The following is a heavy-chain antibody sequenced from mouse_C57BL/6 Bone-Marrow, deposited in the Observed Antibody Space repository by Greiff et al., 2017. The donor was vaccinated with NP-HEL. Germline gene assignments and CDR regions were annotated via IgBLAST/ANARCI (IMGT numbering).Heavy chain of an antibody. CDR3: ARRGYGSSFFAY. CDR2: ISSGGSYT. D-gene: IGHD1-1*01. CDR1: GFTFSSYG. V-gene: IGHV5-6*01. J-gene: IGHJ3*01. Sequence: EVQLVESGGDLVKPGGSLKLSCAASGFTFSSYGMSWVRQTPDKRLEWVANISSGGSYTYYPDSVQGRFTISRDNAKNTLYLQMSSLKSEDTAMYYCARRGYGSSFFAYWGQGTLVTVSA.